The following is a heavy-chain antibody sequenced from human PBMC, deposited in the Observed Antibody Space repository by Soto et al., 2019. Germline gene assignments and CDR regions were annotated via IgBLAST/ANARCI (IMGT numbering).Heavy chain of an antibody. CDR1: GFSLNDTRMG. Sequence: QVTLKESGPVLVKPTETLTLTCSVSGFSLNDTRMGVSWIRQPPGKALEWLAQIFSNDQKDYSTSLRSRLTISQGTSKTLVVLKMTNIDPDDSATYYCLRVRRPWYSYGVTDYWGRGTLVTVSS. D-gene: IGHD5-18*01. CDR3: LRVRRPWYSYGVTDY. CDR2: IFSNDQK. V-gene: IGHV2-26*01. J-gene: IGHJ4*02.